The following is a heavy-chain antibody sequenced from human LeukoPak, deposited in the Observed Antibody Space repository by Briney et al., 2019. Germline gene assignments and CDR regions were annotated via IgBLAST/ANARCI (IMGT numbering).Heavy chain of an antibody. Sequence: GGSLRLSCAASEFTFSPYSMNWVRQAPGKGLEWVSSISSNTEYIYYADSVKGRFTISRDNSRNTLYLQMNSLRPEDTAVYYCAKERKLLPFDGWGQGTLVTVSS. V-gene: IGHV3-21*01. CDR3: AKERKLLPFDG. J-gene: IGHJ4*02. CDR2: ISSNTEYI. CDR1: EFTFSPYS. D-gene: IGHD4-23*01.